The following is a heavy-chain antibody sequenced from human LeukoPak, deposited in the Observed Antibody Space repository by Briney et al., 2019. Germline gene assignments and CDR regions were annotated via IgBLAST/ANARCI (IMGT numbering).Heavy chain of an antibody. V-gene: IGHV4-39*01. Sequence: PSETLSLTCTVSGGSISSSSYYWGWIRQPPGKGLEWIGSIYYSGGTSYNPSLKSRVTISVDTSKNQFSLKLSSVTAADTAVYYCVVSHNYYYYMDVWGKGTTVTVSS. J-gene: IGHJ6*03. CDR2: IYYSGGT. CDR3: VVSHNYYYYMDV. CDR1: GGSISSSSYY.